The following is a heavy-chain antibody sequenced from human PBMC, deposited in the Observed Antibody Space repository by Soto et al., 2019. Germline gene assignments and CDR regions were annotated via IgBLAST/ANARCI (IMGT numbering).Heavy chain of an antibody. D-gene: IGHD6-19*01. Sequence: QVQLVQSGAEVKKPGSSVKVSCKASGGTFSSYTISWVRQAPGQGLEWMGRIIPILGIANYAQKFQGRVTITADKSTSTAYMELSSLRSEDAAVYYCATRPSVAGNLDYWGQGTLVTVSS. CDR2: IIPILGIA. V-gene: IGHV1-69*02. J-gene: IGHJ4*02. CDR3: ATRPSVAGNLDY. CDR1: GGTFSSYT.